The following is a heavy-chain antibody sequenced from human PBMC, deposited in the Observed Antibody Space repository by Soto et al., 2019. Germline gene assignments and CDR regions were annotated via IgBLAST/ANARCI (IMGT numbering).Heavy chain of an antibody. CDR2: IYTSGRT. V-gene: IGHV4-4*07. CDR1: GGSISSYY. Sequence: QVQLQESGPGLVKPSETLSLTCTVSGGSISSYYWSWIRQPAGKGLEWIGRIYTSGRTNYNPSLKIRVTMSVDTSKNQFSLKLSSLTAADTAVYYCARSLGAYYDFWSGYFVTNWFDPWGQGTLVTVSS. J-gene: IGHJ5*02. D-gene: IGHD3-3*01. CDR3: ARSLGAYYDFWSGYFVTNWFDP.